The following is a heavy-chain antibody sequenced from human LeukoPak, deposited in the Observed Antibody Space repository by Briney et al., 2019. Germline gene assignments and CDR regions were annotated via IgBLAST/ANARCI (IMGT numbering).Heavy chain of an antibody. Sequence: SGTLSLTCAVSGGSISSSNWWSCVRQPPGKGLEWIGEIYHSRSTNYNPSLKSRVTISVDKSKNQFSLKLSSVTAADTAVYYWASKGAVSRRITMVRGVTRAFDYWGQGTLITVSS. CDR2: IYHSRST. CDR3: ASKGAVSRRITMVRGVTRAFDY. CDR1: GGSISSSNW. V-gene: IGHV4-4*02. J-gene: IGHJ4*02. D-gene: IGHD3-10*01.